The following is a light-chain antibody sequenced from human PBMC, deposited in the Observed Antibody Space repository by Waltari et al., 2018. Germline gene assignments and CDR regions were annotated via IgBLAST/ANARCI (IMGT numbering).Light chain of an antibody. CDR1: SSNIGNNY. CDR2: ENS. CDR3: GTWDSSLSGAV. V-gene: IGLV1-51*02. Sequence: QSVLTQPPSVSAAPGQRVTISCSGGSSNIGNNYVSWYRQFPGTAPKLLIYENSDRPSGIPARFSCSKSGTSATLDITGLQAGDEADDYCGTWDSSLSGAVFGGGTHLTVL. J-gene: IGLJ7*01.